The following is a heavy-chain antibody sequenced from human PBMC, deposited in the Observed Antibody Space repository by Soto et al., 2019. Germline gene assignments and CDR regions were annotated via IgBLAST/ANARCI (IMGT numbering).Heavy chain of an antibody. J-gene: IGHJ4*02. CDR3: ARLPPPYSSSWYFDY. Sequence: SETLSLTCTVSGGSISSYYWSWIRQPPGKGLEWIGYIYYSGSTNYNPSLKSRVTISVDTPKNQFSLKLSSVTAADTAVYYCARLPPPYSSSWYFDYWGQGTLVTVSS. D-gene: IGHD6-13*01. CDR2: IYYSGST. CDR1: GGSISSYY. V-gene: IGHV4-59*08.